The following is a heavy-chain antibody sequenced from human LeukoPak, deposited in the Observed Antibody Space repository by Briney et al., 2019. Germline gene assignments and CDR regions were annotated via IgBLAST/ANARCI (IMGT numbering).Heavy chain of an antibody. Sequence: GASVKVSCKASGYTFISYGITWVRQAPGQGLEWMGWISAYNGNTNYAQKFQGRVTMTRDTSISTAYMELSRLRSDDTAVYYCAREEQGWFGEPWGQGTLVTVSS. D-gene: IGHD3-10*01. J-gene: IGHJ4*02. V-gene: IGHV1-18*01. CDR1: GYTFISYG. CDR3: AREEQGWFGEP. CDR2: ISAYNGNT.